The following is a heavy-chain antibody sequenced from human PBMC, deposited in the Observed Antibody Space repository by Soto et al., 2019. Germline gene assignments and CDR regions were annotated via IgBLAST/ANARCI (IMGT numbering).Heavy chain of an antibody. Sequence: ASVKVSCKASGGTFSSYAISWVRQAPGQGLEWMGGIIPIFGTANYAQKFQGRVTITADESTSTAYMELSSLRSEDTAVYYCAKTHYYDSSGYYNIWGQGTLVTVSS. D-gene: IGHD3-22*01. V-gene: IGHV1-69*13. CDR2: IIPIFGTA. CDR1: GGTFSSYA. CDR3: AKTHYYDSSGYYNI. J-gene: IGHJ4*02.